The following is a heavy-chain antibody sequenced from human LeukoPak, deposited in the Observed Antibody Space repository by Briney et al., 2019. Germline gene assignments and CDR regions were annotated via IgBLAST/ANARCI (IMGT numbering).Heavy chain of an antibody. CDR2: INHSGST. CDR1: GGSFSGYY. J-gene: IGHJ4*02. Sequence: SETLSLTCAVYGGSFSGYYWSWIRQPPGKGLEWIGEINHSGSTNYNPSLKSRATISVDTSKNQFSLKLSSVTAADTAVYYCARLSLTGTTSYWSQGTLVTVSS. D-gene: IGHD1-20*01. CDR3: ARLSLTGTTSY. V-gene: IGHV4-34*01.